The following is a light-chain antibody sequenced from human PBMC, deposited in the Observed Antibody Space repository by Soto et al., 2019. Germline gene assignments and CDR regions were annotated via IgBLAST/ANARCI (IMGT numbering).Light chain of an antibody. V-gene: IGKV3-15*01. CDR3: HQYGISPAT. CDR2: DTS. CDR1: QGIGDT. J-gene: IGKJ1*01. Sequence: EVVIRKSPATLSVSPGECATLSCRASQGIGDTLAWYQHKPGQTPRLLIYDTSTRATGVPTRFSGSRSGAEFTLTINSLQSEDFAVYYCHQYGISPATFGQGTIVDIK.